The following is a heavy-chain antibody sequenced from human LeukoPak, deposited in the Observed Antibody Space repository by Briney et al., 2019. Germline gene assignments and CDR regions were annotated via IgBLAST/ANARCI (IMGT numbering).Heavy chain of an antibody. CDR1: GFIFSSYG. V-gene: IGHV3-30*18. Sequence: GGSLRLSCAASGFIFSSYGMHWVRQAPGKGLEWVAVISYDGSNKYYADSVKGRFTISRDNSKNTLYLQMNSLRAEDTSVYYCAKDRDIVVLPGGIRQGLDYWGQGTLVTVSS. D-gene: IGHD2-2*01. CDR3: AKDRDIVVLPGGIRQGLDY. J-gene: IGHJ4*02. CDR2: ISYDGSNK.